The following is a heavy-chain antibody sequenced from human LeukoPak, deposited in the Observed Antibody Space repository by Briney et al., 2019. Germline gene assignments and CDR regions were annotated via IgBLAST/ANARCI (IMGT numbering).Heavy chain of an antibody. D-gene: IGHD2-2*01. CDR3: ARHGPTYYQKAFDI. Sequence: SETLSLTCTVTSGSISGHYWSWIRQPAGKEMQWIGRIYTSGATNYNPSLKSRVTMSIDTSKKEFTLKLTSVTAAGTAVYYCARHGPTYYQKAFDIWGQGTIVTVSS. CDR2: IYTSGAT. CDR1: SGSISGHY. V-gene: IGHV4-4*07. J-gene: IGHJ3*02.